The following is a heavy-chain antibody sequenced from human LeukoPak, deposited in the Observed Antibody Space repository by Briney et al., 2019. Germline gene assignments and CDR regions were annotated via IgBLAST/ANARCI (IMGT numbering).Heavy chain of an antibody. CDR1: GGSISSYY. CDR3: ARYYDFWSGYYGWFDP. D-gene: IGHD3-3*01. Sequence: PSETLSLTCTVSGGSISSYYWSWIRQPPGKGLEWIGYIYYSGSTNYNPSLKSRVTISVDTSKNQFSLKLSSVTAADTAVYYCARYYDFWSGYYGWFDPWGQGTLVTVSS. V-gene: IGHV4-59*01. CDR2: IYYSGST. J-gene: IGHJ5*02.